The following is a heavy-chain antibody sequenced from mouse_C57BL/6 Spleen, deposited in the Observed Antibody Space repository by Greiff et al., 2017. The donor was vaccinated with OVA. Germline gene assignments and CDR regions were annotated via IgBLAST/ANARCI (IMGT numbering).Heavy chain of an antibody. D-gene: IGHD1-1*01. CDR1: GYTFTDYY. CDR2: INPYNGGT. Sequence: EVKLQESGPVLVKPGASVKMSCKASGYTFTDYYMNWVKQSHGKSLEWIGVINPYNGGTSYNQKFKGKATLTVDKSSSTAYMELNSLTSEDSAVYYCARGGITTVVAPYYAMDYWGQGTSVTVSS. CDR3: ARGGITTVVAPYYAMDY. V-gene: IGHV1-19*01. J-gene: IGHJ4*01.